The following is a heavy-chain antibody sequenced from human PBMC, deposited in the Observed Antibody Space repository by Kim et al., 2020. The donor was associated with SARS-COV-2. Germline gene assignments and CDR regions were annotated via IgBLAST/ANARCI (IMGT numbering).Heavy chain of an antibody. CDR2: IGNTASGGTI. CDR3: ATQGWQQSIGY. CDR1: GFTSLGFSGFG. J-gene: IGHJ4*02. Sequence: GGSLRLSCLGSGFTSLGFSGFGMKWVRQAPGRGLEWLSFIGNTASGGTIHDADSVKDRFTISRDNVKNSLYLDMNGLRDDDTAVYYCATQGWQQSIGYWGQGTLVTVSS. V-gene: IGHV3-48*02.